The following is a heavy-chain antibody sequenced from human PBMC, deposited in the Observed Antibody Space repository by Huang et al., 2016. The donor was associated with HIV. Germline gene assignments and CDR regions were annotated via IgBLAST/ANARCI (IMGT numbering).Heavy chain of an antibody. Sequence: QVRLQESGPGLVKPSQTLALTCTVSGVPISSGGYYWTRLRRPPGKGLEWIGYVYYSGSTHYNASLKSRVIISGDMSKNQFYLKMNSLTAADTAVYYCARAPYDSRGYYWWGQGTLVTVSS. D-gene: IGHD3-22*01. J-gene: IGHJ4*02. CDR1: GVPISSGGYY. CDR2: VYYSGST. CDR3: ARAPYDSRGYYW. V-gene: IGHV4-30-4*08.